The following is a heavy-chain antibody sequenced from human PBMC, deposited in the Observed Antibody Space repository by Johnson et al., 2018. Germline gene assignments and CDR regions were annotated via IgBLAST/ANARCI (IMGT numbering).Heavy chain of an antibody. V-gene: IGHV3-49*03. J-gene: IGHJ4*02. CDR3: SRPDYGDYTRSTTFDY. CDR2: IRSKFYGGTT. CDR1: GFTFGDYA. Sequence: VQLVESGGGLVQPGRSLRLSCTASGFTFGDYAMTWFRQAPGKGLEWVGFIRSKFYGGTTEFASSMKGRLNISRDDSKNSAYLQMNSLETEDTAVYFCSRPDYGDYTRSTTFDYWGQGTLVTVSS. D-gene: IGHD4-17*01.